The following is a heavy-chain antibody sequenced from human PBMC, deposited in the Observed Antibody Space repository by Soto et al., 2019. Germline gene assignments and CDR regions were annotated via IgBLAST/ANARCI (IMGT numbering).Heavy chain of an antibody. CDR1: GFPLPCYS. Sequence: PGGSLKLSCAPSGFPLPCYSMNWVRQAPGKGLEWVSYISSSSDTIYYADSVKGRFTISRDNAKNLLYLQMKSLRAEDTAVYYCARSSTFYDYWGQGTPVTVSS. J-gene: IGHJ4*02. D-gene: IGHD6-6*01. CDR2: ISSSSDTI. CDR3: ARSSTFYDY. V-gene: IGHV3-48*01.